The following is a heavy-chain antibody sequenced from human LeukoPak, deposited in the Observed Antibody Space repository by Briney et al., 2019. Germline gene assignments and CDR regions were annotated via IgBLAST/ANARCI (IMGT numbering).Heavy chain of an antibody. V-gene: IGHV4-39*07. CDR3: ARTLIAAAAYGRMGYYYYYMDV. D-gene: IGHD6-13*01. J-gene: IGHJ6*03. CDR2: INHSGST. Sequence: SETLSLTCTVSGGSVSSGSYYWSWIRQPPGKGLEWIGEINHSGSTNYNPSLKSRVTISVDTSKNQFSLKLSSVTAADTAVYYCARTLIAAAAYGRMGYYYYYMDVWGKGTTVTVSS. CDR1: GGSVSSGSYY.